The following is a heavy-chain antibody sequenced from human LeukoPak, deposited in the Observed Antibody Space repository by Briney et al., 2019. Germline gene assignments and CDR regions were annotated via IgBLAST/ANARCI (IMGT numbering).Heavy chain of an antibody. CDR3: ARGDRIAAPGT. Sequence: SETLSLTCTVSDGSITNYDWSWVRQPPGKGLEFIGHVHYSGTTNYNPSLRSRVTISIDTSKKHFFLKLKSVTAADTAVYYCARGDRIAAPGTWGQGTLVIVSS. CDR1: DGSITNYD. CDR2: VHYSGTT. D-gene: IGHD6-25*01. V-gene: IGHV4-59*01. J-gene: IGHJ4*02.